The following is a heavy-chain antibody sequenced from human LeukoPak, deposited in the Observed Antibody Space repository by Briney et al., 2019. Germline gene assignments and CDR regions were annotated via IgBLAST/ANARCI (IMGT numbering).Heavy chain of an antibody. CDR2: ISSTSRSYI. V-gene: IGHV3-21*01. CDR1: GFTFSSYN. CDR3: ARDSMITFGGVDY. Sequence: GGSLRLSCAASGFTFSSYNMNWVRQAPGKGLEWVSSISSTSRSYIYYADSVKGRFTISRDNAKNSLYLQMNTLRAEDTAVYYCARDSMITFGGVDYWGQGTLVTVSS. J-gene: IGHJ4*02. D-gene: IGHD3-16*01.